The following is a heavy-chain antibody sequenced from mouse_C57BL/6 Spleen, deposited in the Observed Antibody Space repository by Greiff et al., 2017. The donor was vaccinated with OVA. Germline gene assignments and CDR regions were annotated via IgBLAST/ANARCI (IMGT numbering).Heavy chain of an antibody. CDR1: GFTFSDYY. CDR3: AREEGDYYGNPWFAY. V-gene: IGHV5-16*01. Sequence: EVQLVESEGGLVQPGSSMKLSCTASGFTFSDYYMAWVRQVPKKGLEWVANINYDGSSTYYLDSLKSRFIISRDNAKNILYLQMSSLKSEDTATYYCAREEGDYYGNPWFAYWGQGTLVTVSA. J-gene: IGHJ3*01. D-gene: IGHD2-1*01. CDR2: INYDGSST.